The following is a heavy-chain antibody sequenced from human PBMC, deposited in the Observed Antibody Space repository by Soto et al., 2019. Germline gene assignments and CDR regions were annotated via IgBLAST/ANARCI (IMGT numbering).Heavy chain of an antibody. D-gene: IGHD3-3*01. Sequence: ASVKVSCKASGYTFTSYGISWVRQAPGQGLEWMGWISAYNGNTNYAQKLQGRVTMTTDTSTSTAYMELRSLRSDDTAVYYCARDLGQYYDFWSGYLSYYYYGMDVWRQGTTVTVSS. V-gene: IGHV1-18*01. J-gene: IGHJ6*02. CDR3: ARDLGQYYDFWSGYLSYYYYGMDV. CDR1: GYTFTSYG. CDR2: ISAYNGNT.